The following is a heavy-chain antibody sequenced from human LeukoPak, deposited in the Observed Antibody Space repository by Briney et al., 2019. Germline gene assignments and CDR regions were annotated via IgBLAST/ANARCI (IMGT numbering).Heavy chain of an antibody. CDR1: GYTFTSYD. D-gene: IGHD2-2*01. J-gene: IGHJ3*02. CDR3: YIVVVPAAIGDDAFDI. V-gene: IGHV1-8*03. CDR2: MNPNSGNT. Sequence: ASVKVSCKASGYTFTSYDINWVRQATGQGLEWIGWMNPNSGNTGYAQKFQGRVTITRNTSISTAYMELSSLRSEDTAVYYCYIVVVPAAIGDDAFDIWGQGTMVTVSS.